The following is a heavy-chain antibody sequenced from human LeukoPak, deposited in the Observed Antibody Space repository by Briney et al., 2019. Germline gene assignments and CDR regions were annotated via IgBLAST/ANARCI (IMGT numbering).Heavy chain of an antibody. CDR2: INPSSGAT. CDR3: ARATNSYHDYGMDV. CDR1: GYTFASYY. Sequence: ASVSLSRKTSGYTFASYYIDWVRQAPGQGLEWMGIINPSSGATNYAQKFQGRVTMTRDTSTSTVYMELSSQRSEDTAVYYCARATNSYHDYGMDVW. D-gene: IGHD4-23*01. J-gene: IGHJ6*01. V-gene: IGHV1-46*01.